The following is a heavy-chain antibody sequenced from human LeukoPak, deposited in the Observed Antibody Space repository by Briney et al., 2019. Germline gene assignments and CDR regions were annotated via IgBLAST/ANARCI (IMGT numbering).Heavy chain of an antibody. J-gene: IGHJ4*02. Sequence: GESLKISCKGSGYIFTSYWIGWVRQMPGQGLEWMGIIYPGDSDTRYSPSFQGQVTISADKSISTAYLQWSSLKASDTAMYYCARRRDYDSSGYYSNFDYWGQGTLVTVSS. V-gene: IGHV5-51*01. CDR1: GYIFTSYW. CDR3: ARRRDYDSSGYYSNFDY. CDR2: IYPGDSDT. D-gene: IGHD3-22*01.